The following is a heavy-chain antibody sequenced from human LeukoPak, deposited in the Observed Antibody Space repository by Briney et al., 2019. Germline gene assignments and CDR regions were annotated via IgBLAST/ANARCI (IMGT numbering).Heavy chain of an antibody. Sequence: PSETLSPTCAVYGGSFSVYYWSWIRQPPGKGLEWIGEINHSGSTNYNPSLKSRVTMSVDTSKNQFSLKLSSVTAADTAVYYCAVMTATYFDYWGQGTLVTVSS. CDR3: AVMTATYFDY. J-gene: IGHJ4*02. D-gene: IGHD2-21*02. CDR1: GGSFSVYY. V-gene: IGHV4-34*01. CDR2: INHSGST.